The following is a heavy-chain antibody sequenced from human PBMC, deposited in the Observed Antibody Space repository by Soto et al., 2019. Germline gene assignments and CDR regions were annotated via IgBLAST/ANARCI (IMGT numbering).Heavy chain of an antibody. V-gene: IGHV3-33*01. CDR1: GFTFSSYG. Sequence: QVQLVESGGGVVQPGRSLRLSCAASGFTFSSYGMHWVRQAPGKGLEWVAVIWYDGSNKYYADSVKGRFTISRDNSKNTLYLQINSLRAEDTAVYYCAREPYDFWSGYWGSRVKNDAFDIWGQGTMVTVSS. CDR2: IWYDGSNK. J-gene: IGHJ3*02. CDR3: AREPYDFWSGYWGSRVKNDAFDI. D-gene: IGHD3-3*01.